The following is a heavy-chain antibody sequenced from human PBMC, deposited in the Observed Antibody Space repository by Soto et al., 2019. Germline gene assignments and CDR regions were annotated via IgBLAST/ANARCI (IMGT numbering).Heavy chain of an antibody. Sequence: PSETLSLTCTVSGGSISSGDYYWSWIRQPPGKGLEWIGYIYYSGSTYYNPSLKSRVTISVDTSKNQFSLKLSSVTAADTAVYYCARDSAVAANYYFDYWGQGTLVTVSS. J-gene: IGHJ4*02. V-gene: IGHV4-30-4*01. CDR3: ARDSAVAANYYFDY. CDR2: IYYSGST. D-gene: IGHD6-19*01. CDR1: GGSISSGDYY.